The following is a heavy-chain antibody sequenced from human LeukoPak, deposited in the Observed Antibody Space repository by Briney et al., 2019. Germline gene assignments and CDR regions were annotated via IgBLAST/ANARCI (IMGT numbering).Heavy chain of an antibody. CDR1: GGSISSSSYY. Sequence: SETLSLTCTVSGGSISSSSYYWGWIRQPPGKGLEWIGSIYYSGSTYYNPSLKSRVTISVDTSKNQFSLKLSSVTAADTAVYYCAIGGETGTTGFWFDPWGQGTLVTVSS. CDR3: AIGGETGTTGFWFDP. J-gene: IGHJ5*02. CDR2: IYYSGST. V-gene: IGHV4-39*01. D-gene: IGHD1-7*01.